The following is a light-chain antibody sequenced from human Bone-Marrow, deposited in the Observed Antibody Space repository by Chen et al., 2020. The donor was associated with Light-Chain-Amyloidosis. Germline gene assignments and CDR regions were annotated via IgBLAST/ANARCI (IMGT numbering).Light chain of an antibody. Sequence: EIVLTQSPATLSLSPGDRVTLSCRASQSVRFSLAWYQQKPGQAPRLLIYDASNSANGIPARFSGSGSMTDFTLTISSLAPEDFAVYYCQQRSNWPRTFGQGTKVDIK. V-gene: IGKV3-11*01. CDR2: DAS. CDR1: QSVRFS. J-gene: IGKJ1*01. CDR3: QQRSNWPRT.